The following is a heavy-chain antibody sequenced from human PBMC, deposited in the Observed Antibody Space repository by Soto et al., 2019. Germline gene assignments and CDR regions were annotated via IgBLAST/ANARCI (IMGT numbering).Heavy chain of an antibody. CDR1: GGTFSSYT. CDR2: IIPILGIA. D-gene: IGHD3-10*01. Sequence: GASVKVSCKASGGTFSSYTISWVRQAPGRGLEWMGRIIPILGIANYAQKFQGRVTITADKSTSTAYMELSSLRSEDTAVYYCASWNGYYGSGSYYASDYWGQGTLVTVSS. CDR3: ASWNGYYGSGSYYASDY. V-gene: IGHV1-69*02. J-gene: IGHJ4*02.